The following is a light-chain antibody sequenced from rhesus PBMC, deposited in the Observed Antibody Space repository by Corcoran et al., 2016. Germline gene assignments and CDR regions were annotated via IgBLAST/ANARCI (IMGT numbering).Light chain of an antibody. J-gene: IGKJ1*01. V-gene: IGKV1-22*01. CDR2: KAS. CDR1: QSISSW. CDR3: LQYSSSPWT. Sequence: DIQMTQSPSSLSASVGDTVTITCRASQSISSWLDWYQQKLGKAPKLLIYKASSLQSGVPSRFSGSGSGTYFTLTISSLQPEDFATYYCLQYSSSPWTFGQGTKVEIK.